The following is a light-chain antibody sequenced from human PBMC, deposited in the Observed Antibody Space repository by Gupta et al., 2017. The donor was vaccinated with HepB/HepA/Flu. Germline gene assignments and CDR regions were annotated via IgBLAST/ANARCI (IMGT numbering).Light chain of an antibody. V-gene: IGLV1-44*01. CDR1: SSNIGSNT. CDR2: RKK. Sequence: QSVLTQPPSASWTPGQRVTISCSGSSSNIGSNTVNWYQQFPGAARKLRIYRKKQRPSGIPDRFSGSKSGTSESLGISGLQTGDEAEEYGAAWDGSLKGRVVCGGGTKLTVL. J-gene: IGLJ2*01. CDR3: AAWDGSLKGRVV.